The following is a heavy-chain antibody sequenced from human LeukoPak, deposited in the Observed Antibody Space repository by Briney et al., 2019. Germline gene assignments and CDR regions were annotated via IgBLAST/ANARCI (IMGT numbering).Heavy chain of an antibody. CDR3: AKDSGSYFDY. J-gene: IGHJ4*02. CDR1: GFTFSNHA. CDR2: ISTDGDGP. Sequence: GGSLRLSCAASGFTFSNHAMNWVRQVPGKGLVWVSTISTDGDGPHYADSVKGRFTISRDNSKNTLYLQMNSLRAEDTAVYYCAKDSGSYFDYWGQGTLVTVSS. V-gene: IGHV3-23*01. D-gene: IGHD1-26*01.